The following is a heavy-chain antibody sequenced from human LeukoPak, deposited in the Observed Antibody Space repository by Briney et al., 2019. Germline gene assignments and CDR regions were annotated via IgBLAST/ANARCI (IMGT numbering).Heavy chain of an antibody. V-gene: IGHV4-30-2*01. CDR3: AGYSNWFDP. Sequence: SQTLSLTCAVSGGSISSGGYSWSWIRQPPGKGLEWIGYIYHSGSTYYNPSLKSRVTISVDRSKNQFSLKLSSVTAADTAVYYCAGYSNWFDPWGQGILVTVSS. D-gene: IGHD5-18*01. J-gene: IGHJ5*02. CDR1: GGSISSGGYS. CDR2: IYHSGST.